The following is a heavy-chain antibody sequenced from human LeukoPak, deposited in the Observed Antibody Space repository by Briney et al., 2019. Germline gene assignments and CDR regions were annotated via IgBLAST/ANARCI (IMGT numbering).Heavy chain of an antibody. V-gene: IGHV4-38-2*02. CDR2: IYHSGST. CDR1: GYSISSGYY. D-gene: IGHD4-17*01. CDR3: ARDQFPKYYGEKPNWFDP. Sequence: PSETLSLTCTVSGYSISSGYYWGWIRQPPGKGLEWIGNIYHSGSTYYNPSLKSRVTISVDTSKNQFSLKLSSVTAADTAVYYCARDQFPKYYGEKPNWFDPWGQGTLVTVSS. J-gene: IGHJ5*02.